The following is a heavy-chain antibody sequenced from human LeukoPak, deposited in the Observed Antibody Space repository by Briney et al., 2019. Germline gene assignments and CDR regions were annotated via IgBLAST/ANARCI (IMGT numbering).Heavy chain of an antibody. Sequence: PPETLSLTCTHSRGSLSSSSYYSGWIRHPPRNWLEWIVRIYYSGSTYYNPSLKSQATISVDTSKNQFSLKLSSVTAADTAVYYCARQERWLVRGGDFAFDIWGQGTMVTVSS. D-gene: IGHD6-19*01. CDR1: RGSLSSSSYY. V-gene: IGHV4-39*07. CDR2: IYYSGST. CDR3: ARQERWLVRGGDFAFDI. J-gene: IGHJ3*02.